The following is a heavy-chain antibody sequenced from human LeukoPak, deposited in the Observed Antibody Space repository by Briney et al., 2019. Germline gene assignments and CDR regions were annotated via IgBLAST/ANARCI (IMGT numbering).Heavy chain of an antibody. V-gene: IGHV3-7*01. J-gene: IGHJ4*02. CDR2: IRQEGRET. D-gene: IGHD1-26*01. CDR3: VTTTRSRAFDY. Sequence: AGGPLRLSCTASGFTFSTQWMRWVRRALGKGLKWVANIRQEGRETQYVDSMKGRFTTSRDNAKISLYLQLNSLRAEDTAMYYCVTTTRSRAFDYWGQGTRVTVSS. CDR1: GFTFSTQW.